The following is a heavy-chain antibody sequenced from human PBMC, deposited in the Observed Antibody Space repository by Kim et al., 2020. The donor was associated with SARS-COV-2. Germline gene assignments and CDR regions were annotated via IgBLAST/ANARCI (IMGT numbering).Heavy chain of an antibody. J-gene: IGHJ4*02. V-gene: IGHV3-11*05. D-gene: IGHD3-10*01. CDR3: ARVALVVRGVFDY. Sequence: YADSVRGRFTISRDDAKKSVHLQMNSLRADDTAVYYCARVALVVRGVFDYWGQEILVTVSS.